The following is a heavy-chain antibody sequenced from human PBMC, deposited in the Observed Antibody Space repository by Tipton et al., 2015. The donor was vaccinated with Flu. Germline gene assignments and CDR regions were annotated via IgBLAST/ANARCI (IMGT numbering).Heavy chain of an antibody. CDR2: IWYDGSNK. CDR1: GFTFSSYA. J-gene: IGHJ4*02. V-gene: IGHV3-33*01. D-gene: IGHD3-9*01. CDR3: ARGYDILTDGGGYFDY. Sequence: CAASGFTFSSYAMHWVRQAPGKGLEWVAGIWYDGSNKYYADSVKGRFTISRDNSKNTLYLQMNSLRAEDTAVYYCARGYDILTDGGGYFDYWGQGTLVTVSS.